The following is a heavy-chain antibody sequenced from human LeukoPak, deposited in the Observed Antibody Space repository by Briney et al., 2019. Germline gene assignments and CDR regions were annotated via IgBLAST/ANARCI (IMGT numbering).Heavy chain of an antibody. J-gene: IGHJ3*02. CDR2: LNEDGTTI. CDR1: GFTFGSYW. V-gene: IGHV3-74*01. Sequence: GGSLGLSCAASGFTFGSYWMHWFRQPPGKGLVWVSRLNEDGTTITYADSVKGRFTISRDNAKNRLYLQMNSLRVEDTAVYYCARSITGNAFDIWGQGTLVIVSS. CDR3: ARSITGNAFDI. D-gene: IGHD1-20*01.